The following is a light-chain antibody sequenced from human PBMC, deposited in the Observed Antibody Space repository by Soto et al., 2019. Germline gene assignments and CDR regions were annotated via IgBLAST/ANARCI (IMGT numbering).Light chain of an antibody. J-gene: IGKJ1*01. CDR3: KQYDSSPRT. CDR2: GAS. CDR1: ESVASNY. Sequence: PGETATLSCRASESVASNYLAWYQQKPGQAPRLLVYGASTRATGIPDRFSGSGSGTDFTLTISSLEPEDFAVYYCKQYDSSPRTFGQGTKVDIK. V-gene: IGKV3-20*01.